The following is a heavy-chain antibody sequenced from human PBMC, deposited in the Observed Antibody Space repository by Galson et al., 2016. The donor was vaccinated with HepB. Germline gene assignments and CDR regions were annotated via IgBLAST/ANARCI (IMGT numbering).Heavy chain of an antibody. CDR1: GFSFSIYG. Sequence: SLRLSCAASGFSFSIYGMNWVRQAPGKGLEWVAYISSSSSEMSYADSVTGRFIISRDNAKNFLFLQMSGLGAEDTAVYYCVRGGAARPDYWGQGILVTVSS. CDR2: ISSSSSEM. CDR3: VRGGAARPDY. J-gene: IGHJ4*02. D-gene: IGHD6-6*01. V-gene: IGHV3-48*01.